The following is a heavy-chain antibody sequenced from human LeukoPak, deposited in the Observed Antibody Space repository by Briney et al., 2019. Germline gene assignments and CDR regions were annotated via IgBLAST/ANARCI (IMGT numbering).Heavy chain of an antibody. D-gene: IGHD3-10*01. V-gene: IGHV4-61*02. Sequence: PSQTLSLTCTVSGGSLSSGSYYWSWIRQPAGKGLEWMGRIYTSGSTNYNPSPKSRVTISVDTSKNQFALKLSAVTAADTAVYYCARDAGFMVRGSRRGYDDYYYYMDVWGKGTTVTISS. CDR1: GGSLSSGSYY. J-gene: IGHJ6*03. CDR3: ARDAGFMVRGSRRGYDDYYYYMDV. CDR2: IYTSGST.